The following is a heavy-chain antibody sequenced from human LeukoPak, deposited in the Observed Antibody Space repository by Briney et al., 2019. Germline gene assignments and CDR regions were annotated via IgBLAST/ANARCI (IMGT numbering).Heavy chain of an antibody. CDR2: IYPGDSDT. CDR3: AIHRYSGSPSYYYMDV. Sequence: KVSCKASGYSFTSYWIGWVRQMAGKGLEWMGIIYPGDSDTRYSPSFQGQVTISADKSISTAYLQWSSLKASDTAMYYCAIHRYSGSPSYYYMDVWGKGTTVTVSS. J-gene: IGHJ6*03. CDR1: GYSFTSYW. D-gene: IGHD1-26*01. V-gene: IGHV5-51*01.